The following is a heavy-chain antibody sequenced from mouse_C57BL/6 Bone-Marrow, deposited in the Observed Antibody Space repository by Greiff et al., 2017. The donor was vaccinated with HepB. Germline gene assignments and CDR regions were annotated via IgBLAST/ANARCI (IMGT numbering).Heavy chain of an antibody. CDR2: IHPNSGST. Sequence: QVQLQQSGAELVKPGASVKLSCKASGYTFTSYWMHWVKQGPGQGLEWIGMIHPNSGSTNDNEKFKSKATLTVGKSSSTAYMQLSSLTSEDSAVYYCAREGLTTVVADYWGQGTTLTVSS. J-gene: IGHJ2*01. D-gene: IGHD1-1*01. CDR3: AREGLTTVVADY. V-gene: IGHV1-64*01. CDR1: GYTFTSYW.